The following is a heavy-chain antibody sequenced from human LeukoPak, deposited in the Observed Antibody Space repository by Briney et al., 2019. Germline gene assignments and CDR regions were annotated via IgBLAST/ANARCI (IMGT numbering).Heavy chain of an antibody. Sequence: ASVKVSCKASGGTFISYAISWVRQAPGQGLEWMGGIIPIFGTANYAQKFQGRVTITADESTSTAYMELSSLRSEDTAVYYCARVHLDSSGYYSTFDYWGQGTLVTVSS. J-gene: IGHJ4*02. CDR1: GGTFISYA. V-gene: IGHV1-69*13. CDR2: IIPIFGTA. CDR3: ARVHLDSSGYYSTFDY. D-gene: IGHD3-22*01.